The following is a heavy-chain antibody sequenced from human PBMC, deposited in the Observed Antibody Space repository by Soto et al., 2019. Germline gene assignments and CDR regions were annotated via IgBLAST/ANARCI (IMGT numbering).Heavy chain of an antibody. D-gene: IGHD4-17*01. Sequence: GGSLRLSCSASGFTFSSYAMHWVRQAPGKGLEYVSAISSNGGSTYYADSVKGRFTISRDNSKNTLYLQMSSLRAEDTAVYYCVKEGPDYGGDYWGQGTLVTVSS. V-gene: IGHV3-64D*08. J-gene: IGHJ4*02. CDR2: ISSNGGST. CDR1: GFTFSSYA. CDR3: VKEGPDYGGDY.